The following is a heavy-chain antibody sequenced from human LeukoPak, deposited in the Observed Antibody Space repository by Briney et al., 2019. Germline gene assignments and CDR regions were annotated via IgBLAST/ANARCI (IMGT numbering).Heavy chain of an antibody. J-gene: IGHJ4*02. V-gene: IGHV3-23*01. D-gene: IGHD1-26*01. CDR2: ISGSGGGT. CDR3: SKGGAYYFDY. Sequence: GGSLRLSCAASGLTFSTYAMSWVRQAPGKGLEWVSSISGSGGGTYYADSVKGQFTISRDNSKNSLFLQMNNLRAEDTAVYYCSKGGAYYFDYWGQGTLVTVSS. CDR1: GLTFSTYA.